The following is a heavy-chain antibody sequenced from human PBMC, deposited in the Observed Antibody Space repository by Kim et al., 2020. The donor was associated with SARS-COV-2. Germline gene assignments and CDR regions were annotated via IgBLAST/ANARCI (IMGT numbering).Heavy chain of an antibody. CDR2: IKPDGSEK. V-gene: IGHV3-7*03. D-gene: IGHD6-19*01. CDR1: GFTFSNFW. CDR3: VRNNGWVFDS. Sequence: GGSLRLSCAASGFTFSNFWMTWVRQAPGKGLEWMANIKPDGSEKYYVDSVKGRITVSRDNAKNSLYLQMNNLSVEDTAVYYCVRNNGWVFDSWGQGTLVTVSS. J-gene: IGHJ4*02.